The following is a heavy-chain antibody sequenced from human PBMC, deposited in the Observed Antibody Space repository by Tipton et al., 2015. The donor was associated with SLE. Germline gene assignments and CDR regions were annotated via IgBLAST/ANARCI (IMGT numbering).Heavy chain of an antibody. D-gene: IGHD4-23*01. CDR1: GGSISSYS. CDR3: AMRGFNDYGGNFDY. CDR2: IYYSGST. V-gene: IGHV4-59*08. J-gene: IGHJ4*02. Sequence: TLSLTCTVSGGSISSYSWSWIRQPPGKGLEWIGYIYYSGSTIYNPSLKSRVTISVDTSKNQFSLKLSSVTAADTAVYYCAMRGFNDYGGNFDYWGQGTLVTVSS.